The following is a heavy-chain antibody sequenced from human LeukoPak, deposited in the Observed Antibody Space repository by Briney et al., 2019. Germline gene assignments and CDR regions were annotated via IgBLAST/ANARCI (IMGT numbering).Heavy chain of an antibody. CDR1: GFTFSSYG. CDR3: TKVVGRWEYYFDD. V-gene: IGHV3-30*18. Sequence: GGSLRLSCAASGFTFSSYGMHWVRQAPGKGLEWVAVISFDGSKKFYADSVKGRFTVSRDNSKNTLYLQMNSLRGEDTAVYYCTKVVGRWEYYFDDWGQGTLVTVSS. CDR2: ISFDGSKK. J-gene: IGHJ4*02. D-gene: IGHD1-26*01.